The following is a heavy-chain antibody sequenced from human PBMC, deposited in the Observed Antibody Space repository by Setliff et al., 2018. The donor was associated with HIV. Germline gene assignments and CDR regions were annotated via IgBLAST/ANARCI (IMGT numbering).Heavy chain of an antibody. Sequence: PSETLSLTCTVSGVSISSYYWSWIRQPPGKGLEWIGYIYYSGSTNYNPSLKSRVTISVDTSKNQFSLKLSSVTAADTAVYYCARDIRTVVGMGFDPWGQGTLVTVSS. D-gene: IGHD1-26*01. CDR1: GVSISSYY. V-gene: IGHV4-59*01. CDR3: ARDIRTVVGMGFDP. J-gene: IGHJ5*02. CDR2: IYYSGST.